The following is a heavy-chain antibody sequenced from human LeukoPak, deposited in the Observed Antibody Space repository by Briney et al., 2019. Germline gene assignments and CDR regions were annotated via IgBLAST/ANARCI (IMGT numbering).Heavy chain of an antibody. J-gene: IGHJ6*02. V-gene: IGHV3-74*01. CDR3: ASDSPYYGMDV. Sequence: GSLRLSCAASGFPFSSYWMHWVRQVPGKGLLWVSRINSDGSATIYADSVRGRFTISRDNAKNTLYLQMSGLRVEDTAVYHCASDSPYYGMDVWGQGTTVTVSS. CDR1: GFPFSSYW. CDR2: INSDGSAT.